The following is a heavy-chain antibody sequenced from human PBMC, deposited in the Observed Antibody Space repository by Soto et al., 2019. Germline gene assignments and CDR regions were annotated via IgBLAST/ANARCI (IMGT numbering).Heavy chain of an antibody. CDR3: ARHRYSSSWDVIYYYYGMDV. J-gene: IGHJ6*02. D-gene: IGHD6-13*01. CDR1: GYSFTSYW. V-gene: IGHV5-51*01. CDR2: IYPGDSDT. Sequence: GESLKISCKGSGYSFTSYWIGWVRQMPGKGLEWMGIIYPGDSDTRYSPSFQGQVTISADKSISTAYLQWSSLKASDTAMYYCARHRYSSSWDVIYYYYGMDVWGQGTTVTVS.